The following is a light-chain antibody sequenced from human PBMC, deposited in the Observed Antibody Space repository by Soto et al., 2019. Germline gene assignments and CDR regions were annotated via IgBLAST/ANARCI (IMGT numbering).Light chain of an antibody. V-gene: IGLV3-21*02. J-gene: IGLJ2*01. Sequence: SSELTQPPSMSVAPGQTASITCGGNVIGSISVHWYQQKPGQAPVLVVFDDSDRPSGIPERFSGSNSRNTATLTISRVEAGDEADYYCQVWDSSSDHVIFGRGTKLTVL. CDR3: QVWDSSSDHVI. CDR1: VIGSIS. CDR2: DDS.